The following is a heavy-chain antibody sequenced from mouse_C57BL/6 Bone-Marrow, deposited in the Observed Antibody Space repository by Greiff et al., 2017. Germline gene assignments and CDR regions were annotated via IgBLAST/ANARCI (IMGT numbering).Heavy chain of an antibody. CDR1: GYTFTSYW. CDR2: IHPNSGST. J-gene: IGHJ4*01. Sequence: QVQLQQPGAELVKPGASVKLSCKASGYTFTSYWMHWVKQRPGQGLEWIGMIHPNSGSTNYNEKFKSKATLTVDKSSSTAYMQLSSLTSEDSAVYYCARSNNYYGSSSYYAMDYWGQGTSVTVSS. V-gene: IGHV1-64*01. CDR3: ARSNNYYGSSSYYAMDY. D-gene: IGHD1-1*01.